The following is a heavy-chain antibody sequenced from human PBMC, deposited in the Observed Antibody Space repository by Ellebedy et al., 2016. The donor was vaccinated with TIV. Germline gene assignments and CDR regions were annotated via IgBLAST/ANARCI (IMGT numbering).Heavy chain of an antibody. CDR1: GGSISSYY. CDR3: ARHLLTGSAAFDI. CDR2: IYHSGSN. V-gene: IGHV4-59*05. J-gene: IGHJ3*02. D-gene: IGHD3-9*01. Sequence: MPSETLSLTCTVSGGSISSYYWSWIRQPARKGLEWIGSIYHSGSNYYNPSLKSRVTKSVDTSKNQFSLKLTSVTAADTAVYYCARHLLTGSAAFDIWGQGTMVTVSS.